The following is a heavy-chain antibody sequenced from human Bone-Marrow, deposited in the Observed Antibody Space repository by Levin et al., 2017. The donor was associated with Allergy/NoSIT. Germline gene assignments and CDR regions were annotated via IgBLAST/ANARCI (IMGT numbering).Heavy chain of an antibody. V-gene: IGHV4-30-4*01. CDR2: IYDIDNT. J-gene: IGHJ4*02. Sequence: SCSVSGTSVSSTDYYWSWIRQPPGQALEWIGYIYDIDNTYYNPSLQSRVTISVDTSRNQFSLKLSSVTAADTAIYYCVRTRDVVVVPDWGQGTLVTVSS. CDR1: GTSVSSTDYY. D-gene: IGHD2-2*01. CDR3: VRTRDVVVVPD.